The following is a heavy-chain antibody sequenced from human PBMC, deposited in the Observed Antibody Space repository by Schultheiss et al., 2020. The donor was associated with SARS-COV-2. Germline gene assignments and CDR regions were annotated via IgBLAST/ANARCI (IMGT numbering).Heavy chain of an antibody. CDR3: ARNERGDYDFDY. Sequence: GGSLRLSCAASGFTVSSNYMSWVRQAPGKGLEWVSVIYSGGSTYYADSVKGRFTISRDNAENSLFLQMNSLRAEDTAVYYCARNERGDYDFDYWGQGALVTVSS. CDR1: GFTVSSNY. V-gene: IGHV3-53*01. D-gene: IGHD4-17*01. J-gene: IGHJ4*02. CDR2: IYSGGST.